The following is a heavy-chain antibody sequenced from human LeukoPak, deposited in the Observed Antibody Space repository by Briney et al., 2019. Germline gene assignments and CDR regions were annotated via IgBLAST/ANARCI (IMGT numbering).Heavy chain of an antibody. CDR3: ARRFDCSSTSCYRRGYDY. CDR2: INHSGST. CDR1: GGSFSGYY. J-gene: IGHJ4*02. D-gene: IGHD2-2*02. Sequence: SETLSLTCAVYGGSFSGYYWSWIRQPPGKGLEWIGEINHSGSTNYNPSLKSRVTISVDTSKNQFSLKLSSVTAADTAVYYCARRFDCSSTSCYRRGYDYWGQGTLVTVSS. V-gene: IGHV4-34*01.